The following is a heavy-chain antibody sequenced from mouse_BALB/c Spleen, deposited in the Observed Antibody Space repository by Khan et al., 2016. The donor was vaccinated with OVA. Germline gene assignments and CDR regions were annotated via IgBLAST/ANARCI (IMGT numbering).Heavy chain of an antibody. J-gene: IGHJ3*01. CDR1: GYSITSEYT. CDR2: ISYSGNT. V-gene: IGHV3-2*02. D-gene: IGHD2-4*01. CDR3: ERKEYYDYDTFPY. Sequence: EVQLQQSGPGLVKPSQSLSLTCTVTGYSITSEYTWNWIRQFPGNKLEWMVFISYSGNTRYNPSLKRRISIPRDTSKNPFFLQLNSVTYENTATYYCERKEYYDYDTFPYWGQGTLVTVSA.